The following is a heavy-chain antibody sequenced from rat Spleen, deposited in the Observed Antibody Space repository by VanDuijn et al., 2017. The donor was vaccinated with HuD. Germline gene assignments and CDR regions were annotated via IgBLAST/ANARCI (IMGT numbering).Heavy chain of an antibody. Sequence: EVQLVESGGSLVQPGKSLKLSCAASGFTFSNYDMAWVRQAPKKGLEWVATISSGGGGTYYPDSVKGRFTISRDNAKSTLYLQMDSLRSEDTATYYCARSPGIRLDYWGQGVMVTVSS. CDR3: ARSPGIRLDY. CDR2: ISSGGGGT. J-gene: IGHJ2*01. D-gene: IGHD1-4*01. V-gene: IGHV5S23*01. CDR1: GFTFSNYD.